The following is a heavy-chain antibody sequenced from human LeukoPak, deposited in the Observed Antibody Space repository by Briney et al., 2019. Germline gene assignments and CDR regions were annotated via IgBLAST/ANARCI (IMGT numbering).Heavy chain of an antibody. CDR1: GGSISSSNYY. CDR2: IHYSGST. J-gene: IGHJ4*02. D-gene: IGHD3-22*01. V-gene: IGHV4-39*01. CDR3: AKHTDPAYYYDNSGYLDWPRQPRFDY. Sequence: SETLSLTCTVSGGSISSSNYYWGWIRQPPGKGLEWIESIHYSGSTYYNPSLKSRVTISVDTSNNQFSLKLSSVTAADTAVYYCAKHTDPAYYYDNSGYLDWPRQPRFDYWGQGTLVTVSS.